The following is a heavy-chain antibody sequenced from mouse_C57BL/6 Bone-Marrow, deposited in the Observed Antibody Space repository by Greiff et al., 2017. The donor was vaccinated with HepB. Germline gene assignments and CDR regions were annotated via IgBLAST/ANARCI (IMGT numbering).Heavy chain of an antibody. CDR1: GYSITSGYY. Sequence: EVQLVESGPGLVKPSQSLSLTCSVTGYSITSGYYWNWIRQFPGNKLEWMGYISYDGSNNYNPSLKNRISITRDTSKNQFFLKLNSVTTEDTATYYCAITTVVAKDYWGQGTSVTVSS. CDR3: AITTVVAKDY. CDR2: ISYDGSN. V-gene: IGHV3-6*01. J-gene: IGHJ4*01. D-gene: IGHD1-1*01.